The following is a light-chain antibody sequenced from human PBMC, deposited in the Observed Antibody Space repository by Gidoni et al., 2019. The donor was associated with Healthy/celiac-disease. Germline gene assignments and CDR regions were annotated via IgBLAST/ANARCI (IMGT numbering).Light chain of an antibody. CDR1: QSVSSY. V-gene: IGKV3-11*01. J-gene: IGKJ2*01. CDR3: QQRSNWPPEYT. Sequence: EIVLTQSPATLSLSPGEGATISCRASQSVSSYLAWYQQKPGQAPRLLIYDASNRATGIPARFSGSGSGTDFTLTIISLEPEDFSVYYCQQRSNWPPEYTFGQGTKLEIK. CDR2: DAS.